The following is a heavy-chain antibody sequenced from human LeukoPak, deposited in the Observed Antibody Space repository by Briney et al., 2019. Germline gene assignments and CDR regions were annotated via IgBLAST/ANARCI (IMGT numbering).Heavy chain of an antibody. V-gene: IGHV1-69*13. Sequence: ASVKVSCKAAGYTFTSYGISWVRQAPGQGLEWMGGIIPIFGTANYAQKFQGRVTITADESTSTAYMELSSLRSEDTAVYYCARVWPVVPAARHYYYYMDVWGKGTTVTVSS. CDR3: ARVWPVVPAARHYYYYMDV. CDR2: IIPIFGTA. CDR1: GYTFTSYG. D-gene: IGHD2-2*01. J-gene: IGHJ6*03.